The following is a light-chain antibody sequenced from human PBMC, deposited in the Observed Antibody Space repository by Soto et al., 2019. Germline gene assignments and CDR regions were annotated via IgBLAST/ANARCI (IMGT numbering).Light chain of an antibody. J-gene: IGKJ1*01. CDR3: QQYCANSPWT. CDR1: QSISTW. Sequence: DIQVTQSPSTLSASVGDRVTITCRASQSISTWLAWFQQKPGKAPKVLIFKASTLENGVPSRFSGDGSGTEFTLTSSSLQTEDLATYCCQQYCANSPWTFGQGTKVEIK. V-gene: IGKV1-5*03. CDR2: KAS.